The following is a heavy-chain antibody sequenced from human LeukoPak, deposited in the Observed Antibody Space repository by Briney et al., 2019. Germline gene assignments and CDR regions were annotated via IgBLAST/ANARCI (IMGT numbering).Heavy chain of an antibody. CDR1: GYTFTSYD. CDR3: ARDVSSSWYFSYYYMDV. J-gene: IGHJ6*03. Sequence: ASVKVSCKASGYTFTSYDINWVRQATGQGLEWMGWINPNSGGTNYAQKFQGRVTMTRDTSISTAYMELSRLRSDDTAVYYCARDVSSSWYFSYYYMDVWGKGTTVTVSS. V-gene: IGHV1-2*02. D-gene: IGHD6-13*01. CDR2: INPNSGGT.